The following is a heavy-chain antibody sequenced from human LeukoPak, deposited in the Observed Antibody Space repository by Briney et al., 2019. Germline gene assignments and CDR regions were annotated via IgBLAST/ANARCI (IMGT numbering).Heavy chain of an antibody. J-gene: IGHJ5*02. V-gene: IGHV4-59*05. Sequence: PSETLSLTCTVSGGSISSYYWSWIRQPPGKGLEWIGSIYYSGSTSYNPSLKSRVTISVHTSKNQFSLQLSSVTAADTAVYYCARPTVTSYNWFDPWGQGTLVTVSS. CDR2: IYYSGST. CDR1: GGSISSYY. D-gene: IGHD4-17*01. CDR3: ARPTVTSYNWFDP.